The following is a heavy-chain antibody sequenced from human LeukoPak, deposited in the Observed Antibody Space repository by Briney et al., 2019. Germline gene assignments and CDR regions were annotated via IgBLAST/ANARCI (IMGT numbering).Heavy chain of an antibody. CDR2: ISGSGGST. J-gene: IGHJ4*02. CDR1: GFTFSSYA. D-gene: IGHD3-22*01. Sequence: GGSLRLSCAASGFTFSSYAMSWVRQAPGKGLEWVSAISGSGGSTYYADSVKGRFTISRDNSENTLYLQMNSLRAEDTAVYYCAKGYYYDSSGFLYFDYWGQGTLVTVSS. V-gene: IGHV3-23*01. CDR3: AKGYYYDSSGFLYFDY.